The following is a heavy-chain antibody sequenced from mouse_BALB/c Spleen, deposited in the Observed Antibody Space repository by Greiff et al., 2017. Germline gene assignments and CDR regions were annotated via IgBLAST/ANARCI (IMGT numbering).Heavy chain of an antibody. CDR3: ARSTMITAMDY. CDR1: GFSLTSYG. V-gene: IGHV2-9*02. Sequence: VKVVESGPGLVPPSQTLSITCTASGFSLTSYGVHWVRQPPGKGLEWLGVIWAGGSTNYNSALMSRLSISKDNSKSQVFLKMNSLQTDDTAMYYCARSTMITAMDYWGQGTTLTVSS. CDR2: IWAGGST. J-gene: IGHJ2*01. D-gene: IGHD2-4*01.